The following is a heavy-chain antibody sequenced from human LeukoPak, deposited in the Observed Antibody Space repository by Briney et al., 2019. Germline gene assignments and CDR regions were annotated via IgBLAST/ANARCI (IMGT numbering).Heavy chain of an antibody. J-gene: IGHJ4*02. D-gene: IGHD3-10*01. CDR1: GFTFSSYA. CDR3: AKDLGYYYGSDEFDY. V-gene: IGHV3-23*01. CDR2: ISGSGGST. Sequence: PGGSLRLSCAASGFTFSSYAMSWVRQAPGKGLEWVSAISGSGGSTYHADSVKGRFTISRDNSKNTLYLQMNSLRAEDTAVYYCAKDLGYYYGSDEFDYWGQGTLVTVSS.